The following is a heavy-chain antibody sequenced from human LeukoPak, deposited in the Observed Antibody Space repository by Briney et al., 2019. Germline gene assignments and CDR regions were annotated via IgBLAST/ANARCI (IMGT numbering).Heavy chain of an antibody. Sequence: SETLSLTCTVSGGSISSSSYYWGWIRQPPGKGLEWIGSIYYSGSTYYNPSLKSRVTISVDTSKNQFSLKLSSVTAADTAVYYCARVGRYSSSFRGYYYYYYMDVWGKGTTVTVSS. J-gene: IGHJ6*03. D-gene: IGHD6-6*01. V-gene: IGHV4-39*07. CDR1: GGSISSSSYY. CDR3: ARVGRYSSSFRGYYYYYYMDV. CDR2: IYYSGST.